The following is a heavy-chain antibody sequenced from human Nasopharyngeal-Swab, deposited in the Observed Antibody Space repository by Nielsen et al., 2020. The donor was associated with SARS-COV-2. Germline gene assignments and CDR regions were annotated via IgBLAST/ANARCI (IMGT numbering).Heavy chain of an antibody. J-gene: IGHJ6*02. Sequence: WIRQPPGKGLEWVSAISGSGGSTYYADSVKGWFTISRDNSKNTLYLQMNSLRAEDTAVYYCAKVARDIVVVPAAMKACYYYGMDVWGQGTTVTVSS. V-gene: IGHV3-23*01. CDR3: AKVARDIVVVPAAMKACYYYGMDV. D-gene: IGHD2-2*01. CDR2: ISGSGGST.